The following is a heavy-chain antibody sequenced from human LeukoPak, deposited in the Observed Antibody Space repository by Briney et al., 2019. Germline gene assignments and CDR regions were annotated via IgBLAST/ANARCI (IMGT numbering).Heavy chain of an antibody. V-gene: IGHV3-30-3*01. CDR1: GFTFSSYA. CDR2: ISYDGSNK. Sequence: PGGSLRLSCAASGFTFSSYAMHWVRQAPGKGLEWVAVISYDGSNKYYADSVKGRFTISRDNSKNTLYLQMNSLRAEDTAVYCAGCAGNSCYFDYWGQGTLVIVSS. J-gene: IGHJ4*02. D-gene: IGHD1-1*01. CDR3: GCAGNSCYFDY.